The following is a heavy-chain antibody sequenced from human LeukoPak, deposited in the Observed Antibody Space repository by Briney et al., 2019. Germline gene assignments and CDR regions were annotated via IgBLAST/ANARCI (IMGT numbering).Heavy chain of an antibody. J-gene: IGHJ6*03. D-gene: IGHD6-13*01. V-gene: IGHV6-1*01. CDR2: TYYRSKWYN. Sequence: SQTLSLTCAISGDSVSSNSAGWNWIRQSPSRGLEWLGRTYYRSKWYNDYAVSVKSRITINPDTSKNQFSLQLNSVTPEDTAVYYCARVGMGSSSSRHYYYYMDVWGKGTTVTISS. CDR3: ARVGMGSSSSRHYYYYMDV. CDR1: GDSVSSNSAG.